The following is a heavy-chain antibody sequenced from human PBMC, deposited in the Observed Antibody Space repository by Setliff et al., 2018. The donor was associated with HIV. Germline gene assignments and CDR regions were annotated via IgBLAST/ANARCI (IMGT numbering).Heavy chain of an antibody. D-gene: IGHD3-3*01. Sequence: GGSLRLSCAASEFTFSNAWMSWVRQAPGKGLEWVGRIKSKTDGGTTDYAAPVKGRFTISRDDSKNTLYLQMNSLRAEDTAVYYCARDPRPPYYDFWSDKIRTSYYYYMDVWGKGTTVTVSS. CDR1: EFTFSNAW. CDR2: IKSKTDGGTT. J-gene: IGHJ6*03. V-gene: IGHV3-15*01. CDR3: ARDPRPPYYDFWSDKIRTSYYYYMDV.